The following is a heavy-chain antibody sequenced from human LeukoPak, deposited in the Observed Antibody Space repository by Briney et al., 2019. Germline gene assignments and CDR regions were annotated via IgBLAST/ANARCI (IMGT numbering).Heavy chain of an antibody. CDR2: ISAYNGNT. Sequence: GASVKVSCKASGYTFTSYGISWVRQAPGQGLEWMGWISAYNGNTNYAQKLQGRVTMTTDTSTSTAYMELRSLRSDDTAVYYCARGSLESPMRFLEWLSTYYYYMDVWGKGTTVTVSS. V-gene: IGHV1-18*01. J-gene: IGHJ6*03. D-gene: IGHD3-3*01. CDR1: GYTFTSYG. CDR3: ARGSLESPMRFLEWLSTYYYYMDV.